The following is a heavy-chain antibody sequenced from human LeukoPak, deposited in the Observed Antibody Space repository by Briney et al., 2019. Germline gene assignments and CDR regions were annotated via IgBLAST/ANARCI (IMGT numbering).Heavy chain of an antibody. CDR3: AKDRQEYYDSSGYYDS. CDR2: INSGGNT. CDR1: GFTFSSYS. V-gene: IGHV3-23*01. D-gene: IGHD3-22*01. Sequence: PGGSLRLSCAASGFTFSSYSMSWVRQAPGKGLEWVSLINSGGNTYYADSVKGRFTISRDNSKNTLYLQMNSLRAEDTAVYYCAKDRQEYYDSSGYYDSWGQGTLVTVSS. J-gene: IGHJ5*01.